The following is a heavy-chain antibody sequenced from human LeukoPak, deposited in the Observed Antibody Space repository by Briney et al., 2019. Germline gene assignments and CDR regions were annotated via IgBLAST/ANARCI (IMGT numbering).Heavy chain of an antibody. CDR3: ARAGEMGDFDY. Sequence: ASVKVSCKASGGTFSSYAISWVRQAPGQGLEWMGRIIPILGIANYAQKFQGRVTITADKSTSTAYMELSSLRSEDTAVYYCARAGEMGDFDYWGQGTLVTVSS. D-gene: IGHD3-16*01. J-gene: IGHJ4*02. CDR2: IIPILGIA. CDR1: GGTFSSYA. V-gene: IGHV1-69*04.